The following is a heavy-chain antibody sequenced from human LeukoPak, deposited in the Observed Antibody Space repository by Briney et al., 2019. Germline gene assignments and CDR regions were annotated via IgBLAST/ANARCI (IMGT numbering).Heavy chain of an antibody. D-gene: IGHD1-26*01. CDR3: ARSSGSYYGAFDI. V-gene: IGHV1-2*06. CDR2: INPNSGGT. CDR1: GGTFSSYA. Sequence: GASVKVSCKASGGTFSSYAISWVRQAPGQGLEWMGRINPNSGGTNYAQKFQGRVTMTRDTSISTAYMELSRLRSDDTAVYYCARSSGSYYGAFDIWGQGTMVTVSS. J-gene: IGHJ3*02.